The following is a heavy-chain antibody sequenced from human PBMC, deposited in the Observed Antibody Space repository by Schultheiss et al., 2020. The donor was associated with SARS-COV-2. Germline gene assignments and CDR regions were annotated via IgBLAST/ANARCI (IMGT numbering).Heavy chain of an antibody. D-gene: IGHD6-19*01. J-gene: IGHJ6*02. CDR3: AGTTSIAVAGSVMYYYYYGMDV. CDR2: IYYSGST. CDR1: GGSISSYY. V-gene: IGHV4-59*01. Sequence: SETLSLTCTVSGGSISSYYWSWIRQPPGKGLEWIGYIYYSGSTNYNPSLKSRVTISVDTSKNQFSLKLSSVTAADTAVYYCAGTTSIAVAGSVMYYYYYGMDVWGQGTTVTVSS.